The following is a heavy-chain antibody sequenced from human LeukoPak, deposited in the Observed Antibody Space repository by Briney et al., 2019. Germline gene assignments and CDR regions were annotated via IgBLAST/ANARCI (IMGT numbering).Heavy chain of an antibody. Sequence: ASVKVSCKASGYTFTIYGSSWGRRAPGQGREGMGWIRAYNGNTNYAQKLQGRVTMTTDTSQSTAYLELRRLRPDDTAVYYCARVGSGSYWRYFDYWGQGTLVTVSS. V-gene: IGHV1-18*01. CDR3: ARVGSGSYWRYFDY. J-gene: IGHJ4*02. D-gene: IGHD1-26*01. CDR1: GYTFTIYG. CDR2: IRAYNGNT.